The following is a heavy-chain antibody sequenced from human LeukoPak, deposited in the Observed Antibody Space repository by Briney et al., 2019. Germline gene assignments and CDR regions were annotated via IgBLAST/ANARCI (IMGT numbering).Heavy chain of an antibody. V-gene: IGHV3-23*01. CDR3: AKGVSSLVPATRVPDY. J-gene: IGHJ4*02. CDR2: ISSRSSYYI. CDR1: GFTFSSYA. Sequence: GGSLRLSCAASGFTFSSYAMSWVRQAPGKGLEWVSSISSRSSYYIYYADSVKGRFTISRDNSKNTLYLQMNSLRAEDTAVYYCAKGVSSLVPATRVPDYWGQGTLVTVSS. D-gene: IGHD2-2*01.